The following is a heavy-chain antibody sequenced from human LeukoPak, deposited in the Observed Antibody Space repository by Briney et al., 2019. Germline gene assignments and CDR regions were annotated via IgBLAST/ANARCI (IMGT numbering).Heavy chain of an antibody. D-gene: IGHD2-2*01. CDR2: ISSSSSYI. J-gene: IGHJ4*02. CDR1: GFTFSSHG. Sequence: GGSLRLSCAASGFTFSSHGMSWVRQAPGKGLEWVSSISSSSSYIYYADSVKGRFAISRDNAKNSLYLQMNSLRAEDTAVYYCARDPRPGEYYFDYWGQGTLVTVSS. CDR3: ARDPRPGEYYFDY. V-gene: IGHV3-21*01.